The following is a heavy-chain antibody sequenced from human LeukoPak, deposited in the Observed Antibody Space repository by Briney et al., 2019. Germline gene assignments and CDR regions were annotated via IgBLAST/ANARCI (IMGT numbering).Heavy chain of an antibody. Sequence: GGSLRLSCAASGFTFGRYWVHWVRQGPGKGLVWVSRINSDGSSTSYADSVKGRFTISRDNAKNTLYLQMNSLRAEDTAVYYCAREYSTGFDPWGQGTLVTVSS. J-gene: IGHJ5*02. CDR3: AREYSTGFDP. D-gene: IGHD2-15*01. V-gene: IGHV3-74*01. CDR1: GFTFGRYW. CDR2: INSDGSST.